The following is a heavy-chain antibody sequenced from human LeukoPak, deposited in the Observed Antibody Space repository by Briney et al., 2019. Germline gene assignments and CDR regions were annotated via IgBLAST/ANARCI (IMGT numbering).Heavy chain of an antibody. D-gene: IGHD6-13*01. CDR3: ARDRWYVLDY. CDR1: GFTFSSYG. J-gene: IGHJ4*02. Sequence: GRSLRLSCAASGFTFSSYGMHWVRQAPGKGLEWVAVISYDGSNKYYADSVKGRFTISRDNSKNTVYLQMNSLRAEDTAVYYCARDRWYVLDYWGQGTLVTVSS. V-gene: IGHV3-30*03. CDR2: ISYDGSNK.